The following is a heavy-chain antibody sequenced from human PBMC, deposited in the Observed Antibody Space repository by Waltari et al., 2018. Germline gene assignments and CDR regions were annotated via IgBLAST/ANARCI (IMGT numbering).Heavy chain of an antibody. CDR3: AREGDDILTGYSLFDY. CDR2: IYYSGST. J-gene: IGHJ4*02. V-gene: IGHV4-59*01. CDR1: GGSIRSYY. Sequence: QVQLQESGPGLVKPSETLSLTCTVSGGSIRSYYWSWIRQPPGKGLEWIGYIYYSGSTNYNPSLKSRVTISVDTSKNQFSLKLSSVTAADTAVYYCAREGDDILTGYSLFDYWGQGTLVTVSS. D-gene: IGHD3-9*01.